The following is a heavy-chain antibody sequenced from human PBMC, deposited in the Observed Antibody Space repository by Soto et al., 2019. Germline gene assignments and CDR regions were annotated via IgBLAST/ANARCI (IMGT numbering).Heavy chain of an antibody. CDR3: AKPVSPLRSSYTDY. D-gene: IGHD3-16*02. J-gene: IGHJ4*02. CDR2: ISDDVYTI. CDR1: GFTFSDFY. V-gene: IGHV3-11*01. Sequence: WGSLRLSCASSGFTFSDFYMSWVRQDPGKGPEWVSYISDDVYTIYYADSVKGRFTISRDNAKNSLDLQMTNLRAEDTAVYYCAKPVSPLRSSYTDYWAQGTMVSVSA.